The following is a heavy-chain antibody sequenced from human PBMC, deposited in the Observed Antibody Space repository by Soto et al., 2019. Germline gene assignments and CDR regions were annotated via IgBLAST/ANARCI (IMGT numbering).Heavy chain of an antibody. J-gene: IGHJ4*02. CDR2: IYYDGSV. CDR3: ARHRIAVAGPLDY. Sequence: PSETLSLTCTVSGGAIRSSIYYWGCIRHPPRKGLEWIGTIYYDGSVAYSPSLTSRVTLSVDTSRNHFSVKINAVTAAATAVYFCARHRIAVAGPLDYWGQGTLVTVSS. CDR1: GGAIRSSIYY. D-gene: IGHD6-19*01. V-gene: IGHV4-39*01.